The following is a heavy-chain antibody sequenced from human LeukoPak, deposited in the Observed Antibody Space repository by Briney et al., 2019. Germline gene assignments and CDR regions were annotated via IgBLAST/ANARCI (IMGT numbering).Heavy chain of an antibody. V-gene: IGHV4-34*01. D-gene: IGHD1-26*01. J-gene: IGHJ4*02. CDR3: ARGWESTDGFDY. Sequence: SETLSLTCAVYGGSFSGYYWSWIRQPPGKGLEWIGEINHSGSTNYNPSLKSRVTISVDTSKNQFSLKLSSVTAADTGVYYCARGWESTDGFDYWGQGTLVTVSS. CDR2: INHSGST. CDR1: GGSFSGYY.